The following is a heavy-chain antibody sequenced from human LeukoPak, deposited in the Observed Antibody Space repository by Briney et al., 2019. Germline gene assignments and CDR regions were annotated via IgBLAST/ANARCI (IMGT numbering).Heavy chain of an antibody. D-gene: IGHD3-10*01. J-gene: IGHJ3*02. CDR1: GFTFSSYA. CDR3: ATLDGSGLTYDAFDI. CDR2: ISGSGGST. V-gene: IGHV3-23*01. Sequence: PGGSLRLSCAASGFTFSSYAMSWVRQAPGKGLEWVLAISGSGGSTYYADPVKGRFTISRDNSKDTLYLQMNSLRAEDTAVYYCATLDGSGLTYDAFDIWGQGTMVTVSS.